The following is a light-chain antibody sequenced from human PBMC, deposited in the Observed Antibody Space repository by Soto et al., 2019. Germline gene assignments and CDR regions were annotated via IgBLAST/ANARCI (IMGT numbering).Light chain of an antibody. CDR2: EVS. J-gene: IGLJ2*01. Sequence: QSALTQPPSASGSPGQSVTISCTGSSSDVGGYNYVSWYQQHPGKAPTLMIYEVSKRPAGVPDRLSCSKSGNTASLTVSGLQAEDEDDYYCSSYGGSNTVVFGGGTKLTVL. V-gene: IGLV2-8*01. CDR1: SSDVGGYNY. CDR3: SSYGGSNTVV.